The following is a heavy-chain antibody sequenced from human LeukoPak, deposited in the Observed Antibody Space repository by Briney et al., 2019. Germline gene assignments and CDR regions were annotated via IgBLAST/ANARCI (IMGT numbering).Heavy chain of an antibody. CDR2: INPNSGGT. J-gene: IGHJ4*02. D-gene: IGHD4-17*01. V-gene: IGHV1-2*02. CDR3: ARDRTSYGDFNFDY. Sequence: GASVKVSCKASGYTFTGYYMHWVRQAPGQGLEWMGWINPNSGGTNYAQKFQGRVTMTRDTSISTAYMELSRLRSDDTAVYYCARDRTSYGDFNFDYWGQGTLVTVSS. CDR1: GYTFTGYY.